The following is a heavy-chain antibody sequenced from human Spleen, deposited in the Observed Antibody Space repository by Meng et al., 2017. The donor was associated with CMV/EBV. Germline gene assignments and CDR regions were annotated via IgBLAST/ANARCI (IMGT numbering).Heavy chain of an antibody. Sequence: EVQLVQSGGGLVRPGGSSRLSCADSGFTFSYYWMHWVRQAPGEGPVWVSRIDTDGTVTSYAESVRGRFTISRDNSKNTLYLQMNDLRAGDSGVYYCVRDLVGNRDSWGHGTLAPSPQ. CDR2: IDTDGTVT. V-gene: IGHV3-74*03. J-gene: IGHJ5*01. CDR3: VRDLVGNRDS. CDR1: GFTFSYYW. D-gene: IGHD1-14*01.